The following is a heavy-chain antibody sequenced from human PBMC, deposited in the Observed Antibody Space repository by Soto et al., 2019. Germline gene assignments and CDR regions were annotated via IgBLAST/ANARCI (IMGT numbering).Heavy chain of an antibody. CDR1: GGSISSYY. CDR2: IYYSGST. V-gene: IGHV4-59*01. J-gene: IGHJ4*02. CDR3: ARRYAGNFDY. Sequence: QVQLQESDPGLVKPSETLSLTCTVSGGSISSYYWSWIRQPPGKGLEWIGYIYYSGSTSYNPSLRSRVTISVDTSKNQFSLKLSSVTAADTAVYYCARRYAGNFDYWGQGTLVTVYS. D-gene: IGHD2-8*01.